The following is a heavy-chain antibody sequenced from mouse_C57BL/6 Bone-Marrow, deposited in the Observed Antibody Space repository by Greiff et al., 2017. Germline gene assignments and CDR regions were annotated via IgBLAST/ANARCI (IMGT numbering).Heavy chain of an antibody. D-gene: IGHD3-1*01. CDR2: INPNSGGT. Sequence: VKLQQPGAELVKPGASVKLSCKASGYTFTSYWMHWVQQRPGRGLEWIGRINPNSGGTKYNEKFKSKATLTVEKPSSTAYMQLSSLTADESAVYYYARRGLRLPYYFDYWGQGTTLTVST. CDR3: ARRGLRLPYYFDY. CDR1: GYTFTSYW. J-gene: IGHJ2*01. V-gene: IGHV1-72*01.